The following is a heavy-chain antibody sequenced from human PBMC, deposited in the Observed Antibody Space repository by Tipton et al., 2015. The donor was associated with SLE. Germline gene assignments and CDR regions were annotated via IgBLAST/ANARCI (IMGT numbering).Heavy chain of an antibody. Sequence: TLSLTCTVSGGSISSGGYYWSWIRQHPGKGLEWIGYIYYSGSTYYNPSLKSRVTISVDTSKNQFPLKLSSVTAADTAVYYCAGHYYDSSGLDYWGQVTLVTVSS. V-gene: IGHV4-31*03. CDR2: IYYSGST. CDR3: AGHYYDSSGLDY. J-gene: IGHJ4*02. CDR1: GGSISSGGYY. D-gene: IGHD3-22*01.